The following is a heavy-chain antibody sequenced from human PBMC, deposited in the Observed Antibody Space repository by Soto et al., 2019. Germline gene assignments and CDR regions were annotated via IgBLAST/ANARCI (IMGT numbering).Heavy chain of an antibody. V-gene: IGHV3-30*05. Sequence: QVHLVESGGGVVQPGRSLRLSCAASGFTLSRYGMHWVRQAPGQGLEWVAVISFEGNTQYYADSVKGRFTISRDNSQDTLALQIHSLRPEDTAVYYCARGAEHQLLTRDYFYGMDVWGQGTTVSVSS. J-gene: IGHJ6*02. CDR1: GFTLSRYG. D-gene: IGHD1-1*01. CDR3: ARGAEHQLLTRDYFYGMDV. CDR2: ISFEGNTQ.